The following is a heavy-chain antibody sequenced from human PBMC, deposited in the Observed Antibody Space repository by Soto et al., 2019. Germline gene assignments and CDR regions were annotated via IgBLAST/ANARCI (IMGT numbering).Heavy chain of an antibody. CDR3: TRDDSGLGIDY. J-gene: IGHJ4*02. CDR2: IPSDGRDV. CDR1: GVNFSDFW. V-gene: IGHV3-74*01. Sequence: PGGSLGLSCEASGVNFSDFWMHWVRQPPGKGPEWVSNIPSDGRDVSYADSVRGRFTISRDDARNTLYLQMSDLRVEDTAIYYCTRDDSGLGIDYWGQGTQVTAPQ. D-gene: IGHD1-26*01.